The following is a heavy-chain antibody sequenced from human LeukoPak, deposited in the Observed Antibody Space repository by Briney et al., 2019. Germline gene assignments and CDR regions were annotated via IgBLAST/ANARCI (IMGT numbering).Heavy chain of an antibody. CDR2: VQTSGIT. CDR1: GDSINKHY. V-gene: IGHV4-61*02. CDR3: ARQGAATMSAAFCLDK. J-gene: IGHJ4*02. D-gene: IGHD2-15*01. Sequence: SQTLCLICNVSGDSINKHYWTWIRQPAGKGLEWIGRVQTSGITNYNPSLKSRVTISIDRPRNQFSLILTSVSAADTAIYYCARQGAATMSAAFCLDKWGQGILVTVSS.